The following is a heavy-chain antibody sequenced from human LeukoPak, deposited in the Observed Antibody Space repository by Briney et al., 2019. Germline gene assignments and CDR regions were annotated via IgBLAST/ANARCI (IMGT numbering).Heavy chain of an antibody. CDR3: ARERYSSGWAGSEY. Sequence: SVKVSCKASGGTFSSYAISWVRQAPGQGLEWMGRIIPIFGTANYAQKFQGRVAITTDESTSTAYMELSSLRSEDTAVYYCARERYSSGWAGSEYWGQGTLVTVSS. D-gene: IGHD6-19*01. J-gene: IGHJ4*02. CDR2: IIPIFGTA. CDR1: GGTFSSYA. V-gene: IGHV1-69*05.